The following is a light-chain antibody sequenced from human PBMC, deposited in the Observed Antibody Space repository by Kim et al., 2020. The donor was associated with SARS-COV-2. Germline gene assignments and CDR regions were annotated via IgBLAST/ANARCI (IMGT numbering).Light chain of an antibody. CDR2: DVS. V-gene: IGLV2-11*01. CDR3: CSYAGNYVV. CDR1: SSDVGGYHY. Sequence: PRQSVTISSTGTSSDVGGYHYVSWYQHHPGKAPKLMIYDVSKRPAGVPDRFSGSKSGNTASLTISGLQAEDEADYYCCSYAGNYVVFGGGTQLTVL. J-gene: IGLJ2*01.